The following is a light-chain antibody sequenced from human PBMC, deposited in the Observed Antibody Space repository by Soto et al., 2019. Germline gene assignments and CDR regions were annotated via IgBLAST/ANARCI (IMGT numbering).Light chain of an antibody. CDR1: SSEVGGYNY. CDR2: DVS. V-gene: IGLV2-11*01. J-gene: IGLJ1*01. Sequence: QSALTQPRSVSGSPGQSVTISCTGTSSEVGGYNYVSWYQQHPGKAPKLMIYDVSKRPSGVPDRFSGSKSGNTASLTISGLQAEDEADYYCCSYADRYSLYVFGTGTKLTVL. CDR3: CSYADRYSLYV.